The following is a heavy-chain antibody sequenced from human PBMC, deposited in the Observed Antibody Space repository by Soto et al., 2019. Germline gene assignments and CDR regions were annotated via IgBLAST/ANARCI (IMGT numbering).Heavy chain of an antibody. J-gene: IGHJ4*02. V-gene: IGHV3-21*01. CDR1: GFTFSSYS. Sequence: GGSLRLSCAASGFTFSSYSMNWVRQAPGKGLEWVSSISSSSSYIYYADSVKGRFTISRDNAKNSLYLQMNSLRAEDTAVYYCARTVIAAAGTGVYWGQGTLVTVSS. CDR3: ARTVIAAAGTGVY. CDR2: ISSSSSYI. D-gene: IGHD6-13*01.